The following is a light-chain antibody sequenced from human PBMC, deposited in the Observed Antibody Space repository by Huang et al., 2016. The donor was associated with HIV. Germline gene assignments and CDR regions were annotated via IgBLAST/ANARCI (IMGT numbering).Light chain of an antibody. V-gene: IGKV1-39*01. CDR2: AAS. J-gene: IGKJ4*01. Sequence: DIQMTQSPSSLSASVGDRVIMTCRAIQTITTYLNWYQQRPGKAPKLLSYAASSLQSGVPSRFSGSGSGTDFTLTISSLQPEDFATYYCQQSYSSLLSFGGGTKVAIK. CDR1: QTITTY. CDR3: QQSYSSLLS.